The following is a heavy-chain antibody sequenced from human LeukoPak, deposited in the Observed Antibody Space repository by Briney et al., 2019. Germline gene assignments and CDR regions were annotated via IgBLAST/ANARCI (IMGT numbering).Heavy chain of an antibody. V-gene: IGHV3-23*01. CDR1: GFTFSSYA. D-gene: IGHD3-22*01. CDR2: ISGSGGST. J-gene: IGHJ4*02. Sequence: GGSLRLSCAASGFTFSSYAMSWVRQAPGKGREWVSAISGSGGSTYYAASVKGRFTISRDNSKNPLYRQMNSLRAEDTAVYYCAKWDYYDSRGYTNYYFDYWGQGTLVTVSS. CDR3: AKWDYYDSRGYTNYYFDY.